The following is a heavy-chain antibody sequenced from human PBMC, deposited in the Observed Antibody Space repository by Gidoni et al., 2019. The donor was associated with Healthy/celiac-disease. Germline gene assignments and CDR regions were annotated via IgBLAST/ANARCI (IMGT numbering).Heavy chain of an antibody. Sequence: QVQLQESGPGLVKPSETLSLTCTVPGGSISSYYWSWIRQPPGKGLEWIGYIYSSGSTNYNPSLKSRVTISVDTSKNQFSLKLSSVTAADTAVYYCARGTLVLDSSSWYPHNWFDPWGQGTLVTVSS. CDR3: ARGTLVLDSSSWYPHNWFDP. CDR1: GGSISSYY. CDR2: IYSSGST. V-gene: IGHV4-59*01. D-gene: IGHD6-13*01. J-gene: IGHJ5*02.